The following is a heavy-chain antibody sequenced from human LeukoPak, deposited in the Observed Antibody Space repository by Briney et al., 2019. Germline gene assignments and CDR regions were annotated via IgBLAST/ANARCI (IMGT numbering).Heavy chain of an antibody. CDR3: AKEGAEPGLGELSLYFDY. CDR2: ISWDGGST. Sequence: GGSLRLSCAASGFTFDDYAMHWVRQAPGKGLEWVSLISWDGGSTYYADSVKGRFTISRDNSKNSLYLQMNSLRAEDTALYYCAKEGAEPGLGELSLYFDYWGQGTLVTVSS. D-gene: IGHD3-16*02. V-gene: IGHV3-43D*03. CDR1: GFTFDDYA. J-gene: IGHJ4*02.